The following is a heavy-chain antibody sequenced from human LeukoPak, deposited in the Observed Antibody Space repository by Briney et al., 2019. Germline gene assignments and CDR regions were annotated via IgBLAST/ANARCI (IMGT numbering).Heavy chain of an antibody. CDR2: IKSKTDGGTT. D-gene: IGHD3-16*02. CDR3: TTEGGNYVWGSYRYHFDF. V-gene: IGHV3-15*01. J-gene: IGHJ4*02. Sequence: PGGSLRLSCAASGFTFSNAWMSWVRQAPGKGLEWVGRIKSKTDGGTTDYAAPVKGRFTISRDDSKNTLYLQMNSLKTEDTAVYYCTTEGGNYVWGSYRYHFDFWGQGTLVTVSS. CDR1: GFTFSNAW.